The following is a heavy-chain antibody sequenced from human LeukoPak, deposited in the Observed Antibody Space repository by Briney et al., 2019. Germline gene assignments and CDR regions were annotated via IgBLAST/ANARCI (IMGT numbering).Heavy chain of an antibody. CDR2: AYAGGST. D-gene: IGHD2-2*01. CDR3: ARGRDLTSNFDC. Sequence: GGSLRHSCAASGFTFNTNHMTLVRQAPGKGLEWVSLAYAGGSTFYADSVKDRFTISRDNSRNTLYLQMNSLRAEDTAVYYCARGRDLTSNFDCWGQGTLVTVSS. J-gene: IGHJ4*02. CDR1: GFTFNTNH. V-gene: IGHV3-66*01.